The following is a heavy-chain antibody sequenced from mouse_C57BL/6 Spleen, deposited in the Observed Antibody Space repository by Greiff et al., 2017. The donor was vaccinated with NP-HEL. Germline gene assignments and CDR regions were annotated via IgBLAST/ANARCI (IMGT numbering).Heavy chain of an antibody. CDR2: ISGGGGNT. CDR3: ARRGVRRGFAY. J-gene: IGHJ3*01. CDR1: GFTFSSYT. Sequence: EVQVVESGGGLVKPGGSLKLSCAASGFTFSSYTMSWVRQTPEKRLEWVATISGGGGNTYYPDSVKGRFTISRDNAKNTLYLQMSSLRSEDTALYYSARRGVRRGFAYWGQGTLVTVSA. V-gene: IGHV5-9*01.